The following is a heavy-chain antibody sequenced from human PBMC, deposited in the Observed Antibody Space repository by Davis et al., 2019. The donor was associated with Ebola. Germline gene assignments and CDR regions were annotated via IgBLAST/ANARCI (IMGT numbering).Heavy chain of an antibody. CDR2: IKTDGSIT. CDR3: AQQLGDYGGNALRY. D-gene: IGHD4-23*01. Sequence: GESLKISCAASGFTFRNYWMFWVRQTPGKGLVWVSRIKTDGSITNYADSVRGRFTISRDDAKKSLYLQMDSLRAEDTAVYYCAQQLGDYGGNALRYWGQGTLVTVSS. V-gene: IGHV3-74*01. J-gene: IGHJ4*02. CDR1: GFTFRNYW.